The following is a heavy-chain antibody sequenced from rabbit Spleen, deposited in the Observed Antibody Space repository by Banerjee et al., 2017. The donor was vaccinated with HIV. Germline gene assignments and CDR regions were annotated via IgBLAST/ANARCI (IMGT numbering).Heavy chain of an antibody. CDR1: GFSFNSGYY. V-gene: IGHV1S40*01. D-gene: IGHD8-1*01. CDR2: IYAGSSGNT. J-gene: IGHJ6*01. Sequence: LVDCGGDLVQPAGTMTLTCNASGFSFNSGYYMCWGRQAPGKGLEWIGCIYAGSSGNTYSAPWAKGRFTISKASSTTVTLQMTSLTAADTATYFCARDTGTSFSTYGMDLWGPGTLVTVS. CDR3: ARDTGTSFSTYGMDL.